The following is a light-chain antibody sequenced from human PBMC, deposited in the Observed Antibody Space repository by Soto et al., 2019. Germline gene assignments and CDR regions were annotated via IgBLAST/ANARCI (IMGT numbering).Light chain of an antibody. CDR3: QQYNNYYS. Sequence: DLQMTQSPSTLSASVGDRFTITCRASQTISSWLAWYQQKPGKAPKLLIYDASSLESGVPSRFSGSGSGTEFTLTISSLQPDDFATYYCQQYNNYYSFGQGTKLEIK. CDR2: DAS. J-gene: IGKJ2*01. V-gene: IGKV1-5*01. CDR1: QTISSW.